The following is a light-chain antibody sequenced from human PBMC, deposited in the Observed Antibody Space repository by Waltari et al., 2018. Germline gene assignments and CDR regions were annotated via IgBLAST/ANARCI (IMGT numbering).Light chain of an antibody. J-gene: IGLJ2*01. Sequence: QSVLTQPPSVSAAPGRRVTISCTGDISNIGAGYDVHWYQQLPDTSPKLLIYGNNNRPSGVPDRFSASRSGTSASLAITGLQAEDEADYYCQSFDGRRTLFGGGTKLTVL. V-gene: IGLV1-40*01. CDR2: GNN. CDR1: ISNIGAGYD. CDR3: QSFDGRRTL.